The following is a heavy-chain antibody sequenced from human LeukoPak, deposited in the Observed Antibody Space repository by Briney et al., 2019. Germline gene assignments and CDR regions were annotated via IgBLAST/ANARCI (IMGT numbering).Heavy chain of an antibody. CDR3: ARDLSSIAAAGLDAFDI. CDR1: GGSISSYY. CDR2: IYTSGST. Sequence: SETLSLTCTVSGGSISSYYWSWIRQPAGKGLEWIGRIYTSGSTNYNTSLKSRVTMSVDTSKNQFSLKLSSVTAADTAVYYCARDLSSIAAAGLDAFDIWGQGTMVTVSS. V-gene: IGHV4-4*07. D-gene: IGHD6-13*01. J-gene: IGHJ3*02.